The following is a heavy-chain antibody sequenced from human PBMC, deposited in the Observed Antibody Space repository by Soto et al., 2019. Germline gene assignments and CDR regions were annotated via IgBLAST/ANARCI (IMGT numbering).Heavy chain of an antibody. CDR2: IYHSGST. Sequence: PSETLSLTCAVSGGSISSGGYSWSWIRQPPGKGLEWIGYIYHSGSTYYNPSLKSRVTISVDRSKNQFSLKLGSVTAADTAVYYCARVVVAAKNYYYGMDVWGQGTTVTVSS. D-gene: IGHD2-15*01. J-gene: IGHJ6*02. V-gene: IGHV4-30-2*01. CDR3: ARVVVAAKNYYYGMDV. CDR1: GGSISSGGYS.